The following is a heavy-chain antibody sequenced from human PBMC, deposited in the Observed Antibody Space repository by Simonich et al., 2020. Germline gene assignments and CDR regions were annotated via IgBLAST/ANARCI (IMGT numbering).Heavy chain of an antibody. CDR3: ARVPDRVLNAGLTFDY. CDR2: SNPNGGGT. Sequence: QVQLVQSGAEVKKPGASVKVSCKASGYTFTGYYMPGVRQAPGQGNEWRGGSNPNGGGTNDAQKFQGRVTMTRDTSISTAYMELSRLRSDDTAVYYCARVPDRVLNAGLTFDYWGQGTLVTVSS. D-gene: IGHD2-2*01. CDR1: GYTFTGYY. V-gene: IGHV1-2*02. J-gene: IGHJ4*02.